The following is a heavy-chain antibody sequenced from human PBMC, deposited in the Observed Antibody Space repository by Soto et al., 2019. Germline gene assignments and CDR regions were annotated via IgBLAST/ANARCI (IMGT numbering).Heavy chain of an antibody. CDR2: IKQDGREK. CDR1: GFTFNSYW. V-gene: IGHV3-7*01. Sequence: GGSLRLSCVASGFTFNSYWMSWVRQAPGKGLEWVANIKQDGREKYFVDSLKGRFTISRDNAKNSLYLQMNSLRTEDTAVYFCARGQNYRHDYWGQGTLVTVSS. CDR3: ARGQNYRHDY. D-gene: IGHD3-16*02. J-gene: IGHJ4*02.